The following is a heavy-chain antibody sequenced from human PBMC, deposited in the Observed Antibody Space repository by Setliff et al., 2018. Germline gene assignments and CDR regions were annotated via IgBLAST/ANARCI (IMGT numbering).Heavy chain of an antibody. Sequence: SETLSLTCSVSGGSISSGDHYWTWIRQSPGKGLEWIGFIYYSGSTYYNPSLESRGSVSVDTSKNQFSLKLSSVTTADTAIYYCVRGPHYDISTGRAYHFDYWGPGTLVTVSS. V-gene: IGHV4-30-4*08. CDR2: IYYSGST. CDR3: VRGPHYDISTGRAYHFDY. J-gene: IGHJ4*01. CDR1: GGSISSGDHY. D-gene: IGHD3-9*01.